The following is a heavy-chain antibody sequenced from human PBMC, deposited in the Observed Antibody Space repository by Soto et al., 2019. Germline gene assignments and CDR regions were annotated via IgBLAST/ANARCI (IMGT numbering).Heavy chain of an antibody. CDR2: IYPADSDA. Sequence: GESLKISCQVSGYRFTSYWIAWVRQMPGKGLEWMGIIYPADSDARYSPSFQGQVTISADKSISTAYLQWSSLKASDTAMYYCARLEVLVNGMDVWGQGTTVTVSS. J-gene: IGHJ6*02. V-gene: IGHV5-51*01. CDR3: ARLEVLVNGMDV. D-gene: IGHD2-8*02. CDR1: GYRFTSYW.